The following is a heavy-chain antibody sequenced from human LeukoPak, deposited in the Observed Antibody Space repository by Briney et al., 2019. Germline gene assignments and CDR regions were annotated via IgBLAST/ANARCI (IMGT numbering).Heavy chain of an antibody. Sequence: GASVKVACKASGYTSTGYYMHWVRQAPGRGLEWMGGINPNSGGTNYAQKFQGRVTMTRDTPISTAYMELSRLRSDDAAVYYCARDRSRLHYDFNWFDPWGQGTLVTVSS. CDR3: ARDRSRLHYDFNWFDP. CDR1: GYTSTGYY. CDR2: INPNSGGT. D-gene: IGHD3-3*01. V-gene: IGHV1-2*02. J-gene: IGHJ5*02.